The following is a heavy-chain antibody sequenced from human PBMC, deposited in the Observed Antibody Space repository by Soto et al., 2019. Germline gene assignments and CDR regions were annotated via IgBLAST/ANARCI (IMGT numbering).Heavy chain of an antibody. J-gene: IGHJ3*02. CDR3: ARARMVYDSSGYYHNDAFDI. CDR1: GGSISSGGYS. CDR2: IYHSGST. D-gene: IGHD3-22*01. Sequence: LSLTCSVSGGSISSGGYSWSWIRQPPGKGLEWIGYIYHSGSTYYNPSLKSRVTISVDRSKNQFSLKLSSVTAADTAVYYCARARMVYDSSGYYHNDAFDIWGQGTMVTVSS. V-gene: IGHV4-30-2*01.